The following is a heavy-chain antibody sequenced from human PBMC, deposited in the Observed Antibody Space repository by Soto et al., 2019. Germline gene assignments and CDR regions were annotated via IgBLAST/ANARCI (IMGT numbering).Heavy chain of an antibody. J-gene: IGHJ4*02. CDR1: GYTFTNYA. Sequence: ASVKVSCKASGYTFTNYAMHWVRQAPGQRLEWMGWINAGNGNTKYSQKFQGRVTITRDTSASTAYMELNSLTSEDTAMYYCTRSAISPYGGLIGPFDYWGQGNLVTVSS. V-gene: IGHV1-3*01. CDR2: INAGNGNT. CDR3: TRSAISPYGGLIGPFDY. D-gene: IGHD3-16*02.